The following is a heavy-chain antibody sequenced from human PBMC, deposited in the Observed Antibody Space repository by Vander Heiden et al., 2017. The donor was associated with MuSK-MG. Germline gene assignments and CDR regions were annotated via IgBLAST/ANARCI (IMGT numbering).Heavy chain of an antibody. J-gene: IGHJ6*03. CDR3: ARAGAVPAAMYNYYYYMDV. CDR1: GGTFSSYA. V-gene: IGHV1-69*06. CDR2: IIPIFGTA. D-gene: IGHD2-2*01. Sequence: QVQLVQSGGEVKKPGSSVKVSCKASGGTFSSYAISWVRQAPGQGLEWMGGIIPIFGTANYAQKFQGRVTITADKSTSTAYMELSSLRSEDTAEYYCARAGAVPAAMYNYYYYMDVWGKGTTVTVSS.